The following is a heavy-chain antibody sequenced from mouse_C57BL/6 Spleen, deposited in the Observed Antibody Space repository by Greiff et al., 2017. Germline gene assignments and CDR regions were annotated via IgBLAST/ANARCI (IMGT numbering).Heavy chain of an antibody. V-gene: IGHV3-6*01. CDR3: VRGGPSPYYFDY. CDR1: GYSITSGYY. D-gene: IGHD3-3*01. Sequence: ESGPGLVKPSQSLSLTCSVTGYSITSGYYWNWIRQFPGNKLEWMGYISYDGSNNYNPSLKNRIYITRDTSKNQFFLKLNSVTTEDTATYYCVRGGPSPYYFDYWGQGTTLTVSS. J-gene: IGHJ2*01. CDR2: ISYDGSN.